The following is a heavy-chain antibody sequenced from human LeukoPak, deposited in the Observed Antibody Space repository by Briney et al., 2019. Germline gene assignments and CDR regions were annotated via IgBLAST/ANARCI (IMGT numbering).Heavy chain of an antibody. CDR3: ARDYYYDSSGYYPSYYYYYGMDV. J-gene: IGHJ6*02. Sequence: ASVKVSCKASGYTFTSYYMHWVRQAPGQGLEWMGWINPNSGGTNYAQKFQGRVTMTRDTSISTAYMELSRLRSDDTAVYYCARDYYYDSSGYYPSYYYYYGMDVWGQGTTVTVSS. D-gene: IGHD3-22*01. CDR2: INPNSGGT. V-gene: IGHV1-2*02. CDR1: GYTFTSYY.